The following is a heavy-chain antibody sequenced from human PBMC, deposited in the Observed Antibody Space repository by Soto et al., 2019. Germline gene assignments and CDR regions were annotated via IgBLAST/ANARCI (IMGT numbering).Heavy chain of an antibody. D-gene: IGHD2-15*01. Sequence: QVQLVQSGSAVKMPRASLKVSCKASGYSATHFGISWARQAPGQGLEWIGWTFVYTGDANFAQKFQDRVTLTRDTSTSTVYMELRSLRSDDTAVYFCAQDSEFTFEYWCQGNQVTVAS. V-gene: IGHV1-18*01. CDR1: GYSATHFG. CDR3: AQDSEFTFEY. CDR2: TFVYTGDA. J-gene: IGHJ4*02.